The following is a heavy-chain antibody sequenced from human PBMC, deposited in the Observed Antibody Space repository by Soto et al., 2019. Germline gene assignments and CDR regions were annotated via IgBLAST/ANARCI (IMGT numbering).Heavy chain of an antibody. CDR1: GGSIRTDF. CDR3: AKWSRQLGGWGIDP. D-gene: IGHD3-16*01. J-gene: IGHJ5*02. Sequence: QVQLQESGPGLVKPSETLSLTCTISGGSIRTDFWNWIRQPSGKGLEWIGRFSVNGVDYNPSLQRRVTMSGDTSKNQISLRLTSVTAADTAVYYCAKWSRQLGGWGIDPWGPGTLVTVSS. CDR2: FSVNGV. V-gene: IGHV4-4*07.